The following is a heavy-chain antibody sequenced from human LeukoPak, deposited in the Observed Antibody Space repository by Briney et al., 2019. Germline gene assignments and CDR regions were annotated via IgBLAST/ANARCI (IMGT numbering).Heavy chain of an antibody. D-gene: IGHD2-2*01. J-gene: IGHJ4*02. CDR3: ARARIPLGYCSSTSCYRPDYSMGRPFDY. V-gene: IGHV4-34*01. CDR2: INHSGST. Sequence: PSETLSLTCAVYGGSFNGYYWSWIRQPSGKGLEWIGEINHSGSTNYNPSLKSRVTISVDTSKNQFSLKLSSVTAADTAVYYCARARIPLGYCSSTSCYRPDYSMGRPFDYWGQGTLVTVSS. CDR1: GGSFNGYY.